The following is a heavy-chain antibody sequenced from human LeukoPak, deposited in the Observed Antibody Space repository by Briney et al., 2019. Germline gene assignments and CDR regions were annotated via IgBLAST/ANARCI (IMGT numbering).Heavy chain of an antibody. Sequence: GGSLRLSCAASGFTFSTYTMSWVRQAPGKGLEWGSAISGSGGNTYYADSVKGRFTISRDNSKNTLYLQMDSLRADDTAVYYCAKAAFSRTSYFDYWGQGPLVTASS. V-gene: IGHV3-23*01. J-gene: IGHJ4*02. D-gene: IGHD3-3*02. CDR3: AKAAFSRTSYFDY. CDR1: GFTFSTYT. CDR2: ISGSGGNT.